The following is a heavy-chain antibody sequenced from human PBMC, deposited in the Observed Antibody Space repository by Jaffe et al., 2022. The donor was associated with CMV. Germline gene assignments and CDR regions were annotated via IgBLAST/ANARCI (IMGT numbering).Heavy chain of an antibody. V-gene: IGHV4-59*01. D-gene: IGHD6-6*01. J-gene: IGHJ4*02. Sequence: QVQLQESGPGLVKPSETLSLTCLVSGGSISRYPWSWIRQPPGKGLEWIGYIYSSGSSDYSPSLKSRVTMSVDTSKNQLSLKLTSVSAADTAIYFCARESGDEYISSPAFDYWGQGIMVTVSS. CDR1: GGSISRYP. CDR3: ARESGDEYISSPAFDY. CDR2: IYSSGSS.